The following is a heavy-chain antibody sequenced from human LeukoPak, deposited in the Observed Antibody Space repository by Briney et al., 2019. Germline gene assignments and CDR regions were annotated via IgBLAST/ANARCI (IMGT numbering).Heavy chain of an antibody. CDR3: ASVTAYCGGDCLAEYFQH. D-gene: IGHD2-21*02. CDR2: ISGSGGST. Sequence: PGGSLRLSCAASGFTFSSYAMSWVRQAPGKGLEWVSAISGSGGSTYYADSVKGRFTISRDNSNNTLYVQMNSLRAEDTAVYYCASVTAYCGGDCLAEYFQHWGQGTLVTVSP. CDR1: GFTFSSYA. J-gene: IGHJ1*01. V-gene: IGHV3-23*01.